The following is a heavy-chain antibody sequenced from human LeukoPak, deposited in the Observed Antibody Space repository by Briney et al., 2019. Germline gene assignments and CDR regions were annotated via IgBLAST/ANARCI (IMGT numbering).Heavy chain of an antibody. V-gene: IGHV3-21*01. CDR3: ARDLGTRKSIAFAD. J-gene: IGHJ4*02. Sequence: GGSLRLSCAASGFSFSSYRMNWVRQAPGKGLEWVASISSNNGYIYYADSVKGRFTISRDNGGNSLHLQMNSLRAEDAAVYYCARDLGTRKSIAFADWGQGTLVTVSS. D-gene: IGHD6-6*01. CDR2: ISSNNGYI. CDR1: GFSFSSYR.